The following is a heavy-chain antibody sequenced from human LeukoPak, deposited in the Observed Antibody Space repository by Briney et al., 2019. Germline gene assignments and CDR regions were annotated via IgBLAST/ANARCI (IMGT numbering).Heavy chain of an antibody. CDR1: GFTFSTYA. D-gene: IGHD3-3*01. CDR3: AGAYYDSWSGYYTNYYYYMGV. CDR2: ISGDGGIT. Sequence: PGGSLRLSCAGSGFTFSTYAMNWVRQAPGKGLEWVSAISGDGGITYYADSAKGRFTISRDNSKDTLFLQMKTLRVEDTAVYYCAGAYYDSWSGYYTNYYYYMGVWAKGTPVTVSS. J-gene: IGHJ6*03. V-gene: IGHV3-23*01.